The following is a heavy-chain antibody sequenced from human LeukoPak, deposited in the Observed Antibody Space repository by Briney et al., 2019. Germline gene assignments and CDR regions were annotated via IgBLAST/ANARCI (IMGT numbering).Heavy chain of an antibody. J-gene: IGHJ4*02. D-gene: IGHD3-22*01. CDR2: ISGSGGST. V-gene: IGHV3-23*01. CDR1: GFTFSNYA. Sequence: GGSLRLSCAASGFTFSNYAMSWVRQAPGKGLEWVSGISGSGGSTYYADSVKGRFTISRDNSKNTLYLQMNSLRAEDTAVYYCAKGFYDSSGYLFDYWGQGTLVTVSS. CDR3: AKGFYDSSGYLFDY.